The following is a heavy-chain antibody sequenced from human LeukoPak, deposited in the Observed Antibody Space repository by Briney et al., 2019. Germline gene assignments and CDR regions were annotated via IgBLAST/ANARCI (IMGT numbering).Heavy chain of an antibody. D-gene: IGHD1-1*01. J-gene: IGHJ4*02. CDR2: ISGSNSYI. CDR1: GFTFSSYT. CDR3: ARALTTLTYEGY. V-gene: IGHV3-21*01. Sequence: KAGGSLRLSCAASGFTFSSYTMHWIRQAPGKGLEWVSPISGSNSYIFYADSVKGRFTVSRDNAKDSLYLQMNSLRAEDTAVYYCARALTTLTYEGYWGQGTLVTVSS.